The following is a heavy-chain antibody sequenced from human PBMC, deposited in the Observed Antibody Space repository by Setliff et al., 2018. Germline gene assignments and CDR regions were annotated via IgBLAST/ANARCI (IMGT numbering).Heavy chain of an antibody. J-gene: IGHJ4*02. D-gene: IGHD3-3*01. CDR3: ASARPHFGVVNRSPPDY. CDR2: INTNTGNP. CDR1: GYTFTSYS. Sequence: ASVKVSCKASGYTFTSYSMNWVRQAPGQGLEWMGWINTNTGNPTYAQGFTGRFVFSLDTSDSTAYLQISSLKAEDTAVYYCASARPHFGVVNRSPPDYWGQGTLVTVSS. V-gene: IGHV7-4-1*02.